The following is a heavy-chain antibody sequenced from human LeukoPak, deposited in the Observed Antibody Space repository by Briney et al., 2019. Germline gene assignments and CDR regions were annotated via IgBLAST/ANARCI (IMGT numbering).Heavy chain of an antibody. CDR2: AYYSGRT. Sequence: SETLSLTCDVSGGSISSGGYSWTWIRQPPGKGLEWIGYAYYSGRTYYSPSLKSRVTISVDTSKNHFSLKLNSVTAADTAVYYCARDPYSGYGRFDYWGQGTLVTVSS. CDR1: GGSISSGGYS. J-gene: IGHJ4*02. V-gene: IGHV4-30-4*07. CDR3: ARDPYSGYGRFDY. D-gene: IGHD5-12*01.